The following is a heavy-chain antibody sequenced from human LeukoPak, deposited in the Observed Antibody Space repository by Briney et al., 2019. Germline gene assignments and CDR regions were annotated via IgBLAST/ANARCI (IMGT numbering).Heavy chain of an antibody. CDR2: TKRDGSEK. CDR3: ARPRRTGIWFGEPFDL. Sequence: PGGSLRLSCTASRFTSSYYWLSWVRPAPGKGREWVANTKRDGSEKYYVGSVKGRFTISRDNAENALDLQMNGLRAEDTAIYYCARPRRTGIWFGEPFDLWGQGHWSPS. CDR1: RFTSSYYW. V-gene: IGHV3-7*05. J-gene: IGHJ3*01. D-gene: IGHD3-10*01.